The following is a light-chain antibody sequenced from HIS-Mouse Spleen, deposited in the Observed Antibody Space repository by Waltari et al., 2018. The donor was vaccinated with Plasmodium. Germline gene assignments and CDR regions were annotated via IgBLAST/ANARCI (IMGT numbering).Light chain of an antibody. Sequence: AIQLTQSPSSLSASVGDRVTITCRASKGISSALAWYQQKPGKAPKLLIYDASSWESGVPSRFSGSGSGTDFTLTISSLQPEDFATYYCQQFNSYPQGTFGQGTRLEIK. CDR1: KGISSA. CDR2: DAS. J-gene: IGKJ5*01. V-gene: IGKV1-13*02. CDR3: QQFNSYPQGT.